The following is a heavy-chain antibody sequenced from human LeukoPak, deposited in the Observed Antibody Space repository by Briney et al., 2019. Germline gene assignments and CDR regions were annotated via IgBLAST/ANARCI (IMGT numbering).Heavy chain of an antibody. CDR1: GGSISSSNW. D-gene: IGHD3-10*01. CDR2: IYHSGST. V-gene: IGHV4-4*03. CDR3: ASYGSGSYTVDY. J-gene: IGHJ4*02. Sequence: PETLSLTCAVSGGSISSSNWWSWVREPPGKGLEWIGEIYHSGSTNYNPSLKSRVTISVDKSKNQFSLKLSSVTAADTAVYYCASYGSGSYTVDYWGQGTLVTVSS.